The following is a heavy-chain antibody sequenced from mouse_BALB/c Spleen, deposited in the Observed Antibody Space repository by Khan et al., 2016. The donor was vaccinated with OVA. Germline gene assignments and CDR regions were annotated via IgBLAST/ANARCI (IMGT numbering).Heavy chain of an antibody. CDR2: ISSGDNT. Sequence: EVELVESGGGLVKPGGSLKLSCAASGFTFSNYAMSWVRQSPEKRLEWVASISSGDNTYYPASVKGRFTISRDNARNILYLQMSSLRSEDTAMYYCARDYWFAYWGQGTLVTVSA. CDR3: ARDYWFAY. J-gene: IGHJ3*01. CDR1: GFTFSNYA. V-gene: IGHV5-6-5*01.